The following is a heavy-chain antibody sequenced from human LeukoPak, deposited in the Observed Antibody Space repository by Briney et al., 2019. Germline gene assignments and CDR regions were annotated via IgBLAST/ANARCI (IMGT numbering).Heavy chain of an antibody. Sequence: PSETLPLTCAVYGGSFSGYYWSWIRQPPGKGLEWIGEINHSGSTNYNPSLKSRVTISVDTSKNQFSLKLSSVTAADTAVYYCARAGYSYGTDFDYWGQGTLVTVSS. CDR3: ARAGYSYGTDFDY. J-gene: IGHJ4*02. CDR2: INHSGST. CDR1: GGSFSGYY. D-gene: IGHD5-18*01. V-gene: IGHV4-34*01.